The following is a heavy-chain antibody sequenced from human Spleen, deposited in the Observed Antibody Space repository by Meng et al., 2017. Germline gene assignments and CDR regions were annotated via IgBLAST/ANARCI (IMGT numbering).Heavy chain of an antibody. J-gene: IGHJ5*02. CDR3: ASAREFDP. CDR2: TDRSGNT. V-gene: IGHV4-34*01. D-gene: IGHD5-24*01. Sequence: SETLSLTCAVYGGSFSGYYWSWIRQSPGKGLEWIGETDRSGNTNYNPSLKSRVTISVDTSKNQFSLNLSSVTAADTAVYYCASAREFDPWGQGTRVTGSS. CDR1: GGSFSGYY.